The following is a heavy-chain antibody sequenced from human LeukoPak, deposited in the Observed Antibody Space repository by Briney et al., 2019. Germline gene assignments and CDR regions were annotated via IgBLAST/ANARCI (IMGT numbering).Heavy chain of an antibody. CDR3: ASRPLGYRVGMDV. V-gene: IGHV3-53*01. Sequence: PGGSLRLSCAASGFTVSSDYMSWVRQAPGKGLEWVSVIYSGDTTYYADSVKGRFTISRDNSKNTLYLQMNSLRAEDTAVYYCASRPLGYRVGMDVWGQGTTVTVSS. CDR1: GFTVSSDY. D-gene: IGHD7-27*01. CDR2: IYSGDTT. J-gene: IGHJ6*02.